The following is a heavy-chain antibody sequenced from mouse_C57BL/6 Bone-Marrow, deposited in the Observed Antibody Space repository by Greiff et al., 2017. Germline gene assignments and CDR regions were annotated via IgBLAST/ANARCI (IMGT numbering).Heavy chain of an antibody. CDR2: IYPRSGNT. V-gene: IGHV1-81*01. D-gene: IGHD1-1*01. CDR3: ARVYYGSRGAWFAY. Sequence: QVQLKQSGAELARPRASVKLSCKASGYTFTSYGISWVKQRTGQGLEWIGEIYPRSGNTYYNEKFKGKATLTADKSSSTAYMELRSLTSEDSAVYFCARVYYGSRGAWFAYWGQGTLVTVSA. CDR1: GYTFTSYG. J-gene: IGHJ3*01.